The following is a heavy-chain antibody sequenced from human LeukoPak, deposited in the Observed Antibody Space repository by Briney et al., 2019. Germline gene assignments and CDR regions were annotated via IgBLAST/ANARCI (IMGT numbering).Heavy chain of an antibody. CDR2: IIGSGGST. CDR3: AKDQEDDSSGYYVGGSDY. J-gene: IGHJ4*02. D-gene: IGHD3-22*01. V-gene: IGHV3-23*01. CDR1: GFTFSSYA. Sequence: GGPLRLSCAASGFTFSSYAMRWVRQAPGKGLEWVSAIIGSGGSTYYADSVKGRFTISRDNSKNTLYLQMNSLRAEDTAVYYCAKDQEDDSSGYYVGGSDYWGQGTLVTVSS.